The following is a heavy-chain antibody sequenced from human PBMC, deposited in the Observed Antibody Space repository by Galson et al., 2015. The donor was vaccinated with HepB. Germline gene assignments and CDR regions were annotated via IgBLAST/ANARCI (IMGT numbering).Heavy chain of an antibody. CDR2: IRSKAYGGTT. CDR3: TRDYYDSSGYYYGIDY. CDR1: GFTFGDYA. J-gene: IGHJ4*02. Sequence: SLRLSCAASGFTFGDYAMSWVRQAPGKGLEWVGFIRSKAYGGTTEYAASVKGRFTISRDDSKSIAYLQMNSLKTEDTAVYYCTRDYYDSSGYYYGIDYWGQGTLVTVSS. V-gene: IGHV3-49*04. D-gene: IGHD3-22*01.